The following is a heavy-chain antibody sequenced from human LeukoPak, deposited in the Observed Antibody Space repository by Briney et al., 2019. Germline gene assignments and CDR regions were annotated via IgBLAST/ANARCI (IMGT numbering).Heavy chain of an antibody. CDR2: VFNDGSNQ. V-gene: IGHV3-33*03. CDR3: AKDAERGFDYSNSLQK. Sequence: GGSLRLSCAASKFTLRQYGMHWVRQAPGKGLEWVAVVFNDGSNQYYADSVKGRFTVSRDNSQTMLYLQMNSLRPEDTAVYYCAKDAERGFDYSNSLQKWGQGTLVTVSS. J-gene: IGHJ4*02. CDR1: KFTLRQYG. D-gene: IGHD4-11*01.